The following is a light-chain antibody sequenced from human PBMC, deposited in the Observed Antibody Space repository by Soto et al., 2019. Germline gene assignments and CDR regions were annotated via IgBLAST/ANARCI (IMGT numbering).Light chain of an antibody. Sequence: EFVLTQSPGTLSLSPGERATLSCRASQSVSSSYLAWYQQKPGQAPRILIYGASTRATGIPDRFSGSGSGTDFTLTITRLEPKDVALSYCMQYGSSPPLTFGGGTKVEIK. J-gene: IGKJ4*01. CDR3: MQYGSSPPLT. CDR2: GAS. V-gene: IGKV3-20*01. CDR1: QSVSSSY.